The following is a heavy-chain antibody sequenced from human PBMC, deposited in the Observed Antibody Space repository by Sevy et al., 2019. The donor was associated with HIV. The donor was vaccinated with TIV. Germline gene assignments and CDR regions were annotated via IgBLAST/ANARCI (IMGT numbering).Heavy chain of an antibody. CDR2: VHYSGTT. J-gene: IGHJ4*02. CDR3: ARYTGTYHAY. V-gene: IGHV4-59*01. CDR1: GGSLSNYY. D-gene: IGHD1-1*01. Sequence: SEILSLTCTVSGGSLSNYYWSWVRQPPGKGLEWIGLVHYSGTTTHNPSLKSRVTISEDTSKNQFSLKLSSVTAADTAIYYCARYTGTYHAYWGQGSLVTVSS.